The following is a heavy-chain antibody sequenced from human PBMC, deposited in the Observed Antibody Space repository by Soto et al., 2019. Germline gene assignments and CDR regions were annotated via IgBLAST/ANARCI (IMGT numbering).Heavy chain of an antibody. J-gene: IGHJ4*02. V-gene: IGHV2-5*02. CDR3: ASYDNGGLAY. CDR2: IYWDDDK. CDR1: GFSLSTSGVG. Sequence: QIILKESGPTLVKPTQTLTLTCTFSGFSLSTSGVGVTWIRQPPGKALEWLALIYWDDDKRYSPSLKNRLTITKDTSKNQVVLTMTHIDPVDTATYYCASYDNGGLAYWGPGALVTVSS. D-gene: IGHD4-17*01.